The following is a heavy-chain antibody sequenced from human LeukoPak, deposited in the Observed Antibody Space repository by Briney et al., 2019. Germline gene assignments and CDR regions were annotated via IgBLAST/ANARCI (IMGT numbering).Heavy chain of an antibody. Sequence: PGRSLRLSCAASGFTLSSYGMHWVRQAPGKGLEWVAVISYDGSNKYYADSVKGRFTISRDNSKNTLYLQMNSLRAEDTAVYYCAKDGGGYPTEYWGQGTLVTVSS. CDR1: GFTLSSYG. D-gene: IGHD1-26*01. CDR3: AKDGGGYPTEY. V-gene: IGHV3-30*18. J-gene: IGHJ4*02. CDR2: ISYDGSNK.